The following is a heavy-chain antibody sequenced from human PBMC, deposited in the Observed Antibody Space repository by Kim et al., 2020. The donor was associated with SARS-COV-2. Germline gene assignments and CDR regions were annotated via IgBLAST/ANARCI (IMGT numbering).Heavy chain of an antibody. V-gene: IGHV3-33*01. Sequence: GGSLRLSCAASGFTFSSYGMHWVRQAPGKGLEWVAVIWYDGSNKYYADSVKGRFTISRDNSKNTLYLQMNSLRAEDTAVYYCARWDCSSTSCYIHTAAFDIWGQGTMVTVSS. CDR1: GFTFSSYG. CDR2: IWYDGSNK. D-gene: IGHD2-2*02. CDR3: ARWDCSSTSCYIHTAAFDI. J-gene: IGHJ3*02.